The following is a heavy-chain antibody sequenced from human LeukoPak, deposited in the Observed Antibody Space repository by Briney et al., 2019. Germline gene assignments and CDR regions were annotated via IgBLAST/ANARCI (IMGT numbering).Heavy chain of an antibody. CDR3: ATPPPYDSSGYYFDY. D-gene: IGHD3-22*01. V-gene: IGHV4-34*01. J-gene: IGHJ4*02. CDR1: GGSFSGDY. CDR2: INHSGST. Sequence: SETLSLTCAVYGGSFSGDYWSWIRQPPGKGLEWIGQINHSGSTNYNPSLKSRVTISLDTSKNQFSLKLSSVTAADTAVYYCATPPPYDSSGYYFDYWGQGTLVTVSS.